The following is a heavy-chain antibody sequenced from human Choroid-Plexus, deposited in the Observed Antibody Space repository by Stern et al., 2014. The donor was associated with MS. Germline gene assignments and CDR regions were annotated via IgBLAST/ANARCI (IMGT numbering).Heavy chain of an antibody. CDR1: GFTFGSCA. CDR3: AKDRQYLTYFFDH. CDR2: VAHDGSYK. Sequence: VQLVESGGGVVQPGTPLRLSCVASGFTFGSCAMHWVRQAPGKGLERVGVVAHDGSYKYYADSVKGRFTISRDTSQNTLYMQMSSLRPEDTAFYYCAKDRQYLTYFFDHWGQGSLVTVSS. J-gene: IGHJ5*02. V-gene: IGHV3-30*18. D-gene: IGHD2/OR15-2a*01.